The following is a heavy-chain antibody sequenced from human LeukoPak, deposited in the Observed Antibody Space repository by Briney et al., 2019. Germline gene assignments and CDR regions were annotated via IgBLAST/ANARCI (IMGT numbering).Heavy chain of an antibody. D-gene: IGHD3-22*01. J-gene: IGHJ4*02. CDR2: IYYSGST. CDR1: GGSISSGGYY. V-gene: IGHV4-31*01. Sequence: PSETLSLTCTVSGGSISSGGYYWSWIRQHPGKGLEWIGYIYYSGSTYYNPSLKSQFTISVDTYKKQFSLKLSSVTAADTAVYYCARSGDFYYDSSGYIYFDYWGQGTLVTVSS. CDR3: ARSGDFYYDSSGYIYFDY.